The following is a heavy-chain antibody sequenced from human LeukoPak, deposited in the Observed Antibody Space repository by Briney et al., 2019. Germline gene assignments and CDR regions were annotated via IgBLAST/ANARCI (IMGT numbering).Heavy chain of an antibody. CDR3: ARDPTEFGAITFGGVYAFDI. D-gene: IGHD3-16*01. CDR1: GYSISSGYY. J-gene: IGHJ3*02. V-gene: IGHV4-38-2*02. CDR2: INHSGST. Sequence: SETLSLTCTVSGYSISSGYYWGWIRQPPGKGLEWIGSINHSGSTYYNPSLKSRVTISVDTSKNQFSLKLSSVTAADTAVYYCARDPTEFGAITFGGVYAFDIWGQGTMVTVSS.